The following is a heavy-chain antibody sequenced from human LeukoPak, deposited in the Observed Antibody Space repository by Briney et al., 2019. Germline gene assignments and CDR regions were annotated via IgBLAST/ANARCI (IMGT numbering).Heavy chain of an antibody. J-gene: IGHJ4*02. CDR1: GFTFSSYG. CDR3: AKDRGSSWYPDFDY. CDR2: IWYDGTNK. V-gene: IGHV3-33*06. D-gene: IGHD6-13*01. Sequence: GGSLRLSCAASGFTFSSYGIHWVRQAPGKGLEWVAVIWYDGTNKYYADSVKGRFTISRDNSKNTLYLRMNSLRAEDTAVYYCAKDRGSSWYPDFDYWGQGTLVTVSS.